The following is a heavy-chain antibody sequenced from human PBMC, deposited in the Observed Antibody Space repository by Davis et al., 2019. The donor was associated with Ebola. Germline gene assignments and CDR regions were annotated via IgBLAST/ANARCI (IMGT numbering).Heavy chain of an antibody. D-gene: IGHD6-13*01. CDR3: ARDSSSWYEVAVAFDY. J-gene: IGHJ4*02. Sequence: PSETLSLTCTVSGGSISSSSYYWGWIRQPPGKGLEWIGSIYYSGSTYYNPSLKSRVTISVDTSKNQFSLKLSSVTAADTAVYYCARDSSSWYEVAVAFDYWGQGTLVTVSS. CDR2: IYYSGST. CDR1: GGSISSSSYY. V-gene: IGHV4-39*07.